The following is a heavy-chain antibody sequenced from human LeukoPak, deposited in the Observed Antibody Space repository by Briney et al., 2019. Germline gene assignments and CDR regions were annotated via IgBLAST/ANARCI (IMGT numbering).Heavy chain of an antibody. CDR2: IYYSGST. Sequence: SETLSLTCTVSGGSISSSSYYWGWIRQPPGKGLEWIGSIYYSGSTYYNPSLKSRVTISVDTSKNQFSLKLSSVTAADTAVYYCARVNHLNWFDPWGQGTLVTVSS. CDR3: ARVNHLNWFDP. J-gene: IGHJ5*02. CDR1: GGSISSSSYY. V-gene: IGHV4-39*07. D-gene: IGHD1-14*01.